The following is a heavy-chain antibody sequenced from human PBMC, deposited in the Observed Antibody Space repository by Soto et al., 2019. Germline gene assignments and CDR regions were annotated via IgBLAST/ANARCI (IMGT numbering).Heavy chain of an antibody. Sequence: SETLSLTCAVSGGSISSSNWWSWVRQPPGKGLEWIGEIYHSGSTNYNPSLKSRVTISVDTSKDQFSLKLSSVTAADTAVYYCAREGRSGLWFDPWGQGTLVTVSS. J-gene: IGHJ5*02. CDR1: GGSISSSNW. CDR2: IYHSGST. D-gene: IGHD3-16*01. V-gene: IGHV4-4*02. CDR3: AREGRSGLWFDP.